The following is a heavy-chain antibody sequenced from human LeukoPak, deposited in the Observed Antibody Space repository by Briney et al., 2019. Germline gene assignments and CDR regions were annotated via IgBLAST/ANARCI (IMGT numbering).Heavy chain of an antibody. CDR1: GFTFSSYA. J-gene: IGHJ4*02. CDR2: ISGSGGST. CDR3: VKGSPLATCYADY. V-gene: IGHV3-23*01. Sequence: GGSLRLSCAASGFTFSSYAMSWVRQAPGKGLEWVSAISGSGGSTYYVDSVKGRFTISRDNSKNTLYLQMNSLRAEDTAVYYCVKGSPLATCYADYWGQGTLVTVSS. D-gene: IGHD5-12*01.